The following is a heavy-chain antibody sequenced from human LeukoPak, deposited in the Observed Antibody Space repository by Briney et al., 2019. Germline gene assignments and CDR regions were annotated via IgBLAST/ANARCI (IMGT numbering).Heavy chain of an antibody. V-gene: IGHV3-21*01. J-gene: IGHJ4*02. Sequence: GGSLRLSCAASGFTFSSYGMNWVRQAPGKGLEWVSSISSSSSYIYYADSVKGRFTISRDNAKNSLYLQMNSLRAEDTAVYYCAKALRGYSYGGGAIDYWGQGTLVTVSS. D-gene: IGHD5-18*01. CDR2: ISSSSSYI. CDR3: AKALRGYSYGGGAIDY. CDR1: GFTFSSYG.